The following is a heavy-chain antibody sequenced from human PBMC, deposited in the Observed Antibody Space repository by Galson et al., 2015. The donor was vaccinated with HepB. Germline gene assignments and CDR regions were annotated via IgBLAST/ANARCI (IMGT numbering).Heavy chain of an antibody. CDR1: GFTFSSYA. CDR2: ISGSGGST. J-gene: IGHJ3*02. V-gene: IGHV3-23*01. Sequence: SLRLSCAASGFTFSSYAMSWVRQAPGKGLEWVSAISGSGGSTYYADSVKGRFTISRDNSKNTLYLQMNSLRAEDTAVYYCAKWGGWPFFIDIWGQGTMVTVSS. D-gene: IGHD3-3*02. CDR3: AKWGGWPFFIDI.